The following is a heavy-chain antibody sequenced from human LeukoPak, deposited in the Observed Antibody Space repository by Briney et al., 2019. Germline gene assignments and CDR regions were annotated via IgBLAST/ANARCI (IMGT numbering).Heavy chain of an antibody. V-gene: IGHV3-74*01. CDR3: IRGLTWDR. Sequence: PGGSLRLSCAASGFIFSNFGMHWVRQAPGKGLEWVSHINNDGSDTNYADSVKGRFTISRDNAKSTVYLQMNSLRAEDTGVYYCIRGLTWDRWGQGSLVTVSS. D-gene: IGHD7-27*01. CDR2: INNDGSDT. J-gene: IGHJ4*02. CDR1: GFIFSNFG.